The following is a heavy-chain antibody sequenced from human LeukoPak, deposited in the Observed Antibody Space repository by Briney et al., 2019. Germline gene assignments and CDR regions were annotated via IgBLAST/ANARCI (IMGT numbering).Heavy chain of an antibody. J-gene: IGHJ4*02. CDR2: INPNSGGT. Sequence: EASVKVSCKASGYTFTGYYMHWVRQAPGQGLEWMGWINPNSGGTNYAQKFQGRVTMTRDTSISTAYMELSRLRSDDTAVYFCASVRDGLRLSTPFDNWGQGTLVTVSP. D-gene: IGHD5-12*01. CDR1: GYTFTGYY. CDR3: ASVRDGLRLSTPFDN. V-gene: IGHV1-2*02.